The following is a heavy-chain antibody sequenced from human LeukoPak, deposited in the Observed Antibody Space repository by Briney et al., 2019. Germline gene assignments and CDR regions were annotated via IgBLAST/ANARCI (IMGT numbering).Heavy chain of an antibody. CDR2: INPSGGST. V-gene: IGHV1-46*01. Sequence: GASVKVSCKASGYTFTSYYMHWVRQAPGQGLECMGIINPSGGSTSYAQKFQGRVTMTRDTSTSTVYMELSSLRSEDTAVYYCARDRRNVDTAIVLGYWGQGTLVTVSS. CDR3: ARDRRNVDTAIVLGY. CDR1: GYTFTSYY. D-gene: IGHD5-18*01. J-gene: IGHJ4*02.